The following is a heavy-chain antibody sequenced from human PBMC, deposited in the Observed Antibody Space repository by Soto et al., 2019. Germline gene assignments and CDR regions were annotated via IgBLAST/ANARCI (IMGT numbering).Heavy chain of an antibody. Sequence: GGSLRLSCAASGFSFEDYTMHWVRQGPGKGPEWISLISWDGGITDYSDSVKGRFISSRDNSKNSLFLEMNSLTSEDAAMYFCARDSYDILTGPTRYY. J-gene: IGHJ6*03. CDR3: ARDSYDILTGPTRYY. D-gene: IGHD3-9*01. CDR2: ISWDGGIT. CDR1: GFSFEDYT. V-gene: IGHV3-43*01.